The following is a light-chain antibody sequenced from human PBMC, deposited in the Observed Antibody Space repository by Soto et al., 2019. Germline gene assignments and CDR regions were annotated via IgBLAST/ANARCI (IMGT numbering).Light chain of an antibody. CDR3: AAWDDSLSGLHVV. V-gene: IGLV1-47*01. Sequence: QSVLTQPPSASGTPGQRVTISCSGSSSNIGSNYVYWYQQLPGTAPKLLIYRNNQRPSGVPDRSSGSKSGTSASLAISGLRSEDEADYYCAAWDDSLSGLHVVFGGGTKLTVL. J-gene: IGLJ2*01. CDR2: RNN. CDR1: SSNIGSNY.